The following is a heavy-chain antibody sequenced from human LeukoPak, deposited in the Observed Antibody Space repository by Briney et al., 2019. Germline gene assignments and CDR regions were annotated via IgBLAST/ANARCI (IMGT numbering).Heavy chain of an antibody. D-gene: IGHD3-3*01. CDR1: GFTFSSYS. Sequence: GGSLRLPCAASGFTFSSYSMNWVRQAPGKGLEWVANIKQDGSEKYYVDSVKGRFTISRDNAKNSLYLQMNSLRAEDTAVYYCARDPTPKKDFWSGYFLAYYYYGMDVWGQGTTVTVSS. J-gene: IGHJ6*02. V-gene: IGHV3-7*01. CDR3: ARDPTPKKDFWSGYFLAYYYYGMDV. CDR2: IKQDGSEK.